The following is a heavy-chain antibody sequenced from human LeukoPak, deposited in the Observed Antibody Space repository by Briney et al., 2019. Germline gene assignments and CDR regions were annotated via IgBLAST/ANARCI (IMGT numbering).Heavy chain of an antibody. CDR2: ISGSGGST. D-gene: IGHD2-2*03. V-gene: IGHV3-23*01. J-gene: IGHJ4*02. CDR1: GFTFGNYA. CDR3: ARVDIVVVPVFDY. Sequence: GGSLRLSCAASGFTFGNYAMTWVRQAPGKGLEWVSGISGSGGSTYHADSVKGRFTISRDNSKNTLYLQMNSLRSDDTAVYYCARVDIVVVPVFDYWGQGTLVTVSS.